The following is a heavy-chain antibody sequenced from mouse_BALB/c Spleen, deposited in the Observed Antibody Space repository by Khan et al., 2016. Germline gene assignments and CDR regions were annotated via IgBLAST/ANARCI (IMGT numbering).Heavy chain of an antibody. V-gene: IGHV9-3-1*01. CDR3: ARRSITTAKFAY. CDR1: EYTFTNYG. Sequence: QIQLVQSGPELKKPGETVKISCKASEYTFTNYGMNWVKQAPGKGLKWMGWINTYTGEPTYADDFKGRFAFSLETSASTAYLQINNLKNEDTATYFCARRSITTAKFAYWGQGTLVTVSA. D-gene: IGHD1-2*01. J-gene: IGHJ3*01. CDR2: INTYTGEP.